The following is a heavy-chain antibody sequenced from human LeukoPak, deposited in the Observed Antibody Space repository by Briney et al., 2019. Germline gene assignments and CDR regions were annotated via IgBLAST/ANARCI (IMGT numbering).Heavy chain of an antibody. J-gene: IGHJ4*02. CDR2: ISGSGGNT. V-gene: IGHV3-23*01. CDR1: GFTFSSYA. Sequence: GGSLRLSCVASGFTFSSYAMNWVRQAPVKGLEWVSSISGSGGNTYYADSVKGRFTISRDNSKSTLYLQMNSLRAEDTAVYYCAKDLISSGSCLDYWGQGTLVTVSS. CDR3: AKDLISSGSCLDY. D-gene: IGHD1-26*01.